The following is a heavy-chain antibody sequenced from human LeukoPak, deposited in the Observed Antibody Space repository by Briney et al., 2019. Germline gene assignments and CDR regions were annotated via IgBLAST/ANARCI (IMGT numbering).Heavy chain of an antibody. V-gene: IGHV1-46*01. J-gene: IGHJ5*02. CDR3: AREGSWRYFDWLPSAPPTDNWFDP. D-gene: IGHD3-9*01. CDR2: INPSGGST. CDR1: GDTLTELS. Sequence: GASVKVSCKVSGDTLTELSMHWVRQAPGQGLEWMGIINPSGGSTGYAQKFQGRVTMTRDTSTSTVYMELSSLRSEDTAVYYCAREGSWRYFDWLPSAPPTDNWFDPWGQGTLVTVSS.